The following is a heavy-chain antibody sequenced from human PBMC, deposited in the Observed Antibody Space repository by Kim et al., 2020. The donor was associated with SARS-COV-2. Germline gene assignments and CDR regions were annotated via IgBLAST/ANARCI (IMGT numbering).Heavy chain of an antibody. V-gene: IGHV3-30*01. CDR3: ARERGNYYYGMDV. D-gene: IGHD3-16*01. Sequence: VKARFTNTRDNSKNTLYLQMNSLRAEDTAVYYWARERGNYYYGMDVWGQGTTVTVSS. J-gene: IGHJ6*02.